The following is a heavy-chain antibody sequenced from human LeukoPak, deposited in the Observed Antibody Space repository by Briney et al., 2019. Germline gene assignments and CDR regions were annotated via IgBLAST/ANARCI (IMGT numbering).Heavy chain of an antibody. Sequence: ASVKVSCKASGYTFTGYYMHWVRQAPGQGLEWMGWINPNSGGTNYAQKFQGRVTMTRDTSISTAYMELSRLRSDDTAVYYCARVPWSYYDSSGYYSREYFQHWGQGTVVTVSS. D-gene: IGHD3-22*01. CDR3: ARVPWSYYDSSGYYSREYFQH. CDR1: GYTFTGYY. CDR2: INPNSGGT. J-gene: IGHJ1*01. V-gene: IGHV1-2*02.